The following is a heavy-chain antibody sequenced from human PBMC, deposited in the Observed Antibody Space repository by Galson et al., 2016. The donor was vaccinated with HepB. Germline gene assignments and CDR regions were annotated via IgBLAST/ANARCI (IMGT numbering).Heavy chain of an antibody. D-gene: IGHD6-13*01. CDR2: INSDGSST. V-gene: IGHV3-74*01. CDR3: ARDRTVPVVAAAGTGGWFDP. J-gene: IGHJ5*02. CDR1: GFTFSSYW. Sequence: SLRLSCAASGFTFSSYWMHWVRQAPGKGLVWVSRINSDGSSTSYADSVKGRFTISRDNAKNPLYLQMNNLRAEDTAVYYCARDRTVPVVAAAGTGGWFDPWGQGTLVTVSS.